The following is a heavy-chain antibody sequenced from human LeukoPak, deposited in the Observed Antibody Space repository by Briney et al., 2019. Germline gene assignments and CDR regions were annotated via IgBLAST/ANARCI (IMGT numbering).Heavy chain of an antibody. V-gene: IGHV1-18*04. Sequence: ASVKVSCKASGYTFTGYYMHWVRQAPGQGLEWMGWISAYNGNTNYAQKLQGRVTMTTDTSTSTAYMELRSLRSGDTAVYYCARASGSYPNPVDYWGQGTLVTVSS. CDR3: ARASGSYPNPVDY. J-gene: IGHJ4*02. D-gene: IGHD1-26*01. CDR2: ISAYNGNT. CDR1: GYTFTGYY.